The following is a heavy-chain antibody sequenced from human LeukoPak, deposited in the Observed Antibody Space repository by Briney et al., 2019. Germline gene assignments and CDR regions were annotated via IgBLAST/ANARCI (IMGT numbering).Heavy chain of an antibody. CDR3: ARGGCNWNDFDY. Sequence: SETLSLTCAVYGGSFSGYYWSWIRQPPGKGLEWIGEINHSGSTNYNPSLKSRVTISVDTSKNQFSLKLSSVTAADTAVYYCARGGCNWNDFDYWGQGTLVTVSS. CDR1: GGSFSGYY. D-gene: IGHD1-1*01. CDR2: INHSGST. V-gene: IGHV4-34*01. J-gene: IGHJ4*02.